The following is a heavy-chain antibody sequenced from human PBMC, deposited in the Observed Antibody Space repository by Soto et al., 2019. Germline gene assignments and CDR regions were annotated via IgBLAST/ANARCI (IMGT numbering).Heavy chain of an antibody. J-gene: IGHJ5*02. D-gene: IGHD1-20*01. CDR3: ARAGYKARFDP. CDR2: GST. V-gene: IGHV4-31*02. Sequence: GSTYYNPSLKSRVTISVDTSKNQFSLKLSSVTAADTAVYYCARAGYKARFDPWGQGTLVTVSS.